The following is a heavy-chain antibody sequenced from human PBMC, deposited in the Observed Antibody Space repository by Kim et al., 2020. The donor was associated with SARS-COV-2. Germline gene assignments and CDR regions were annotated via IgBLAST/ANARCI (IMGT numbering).Heavy chain of an antibody. J-gene: IGHJ4*02. V-gene: IGHV4-34*01. CDR2: INHSGST. Sequence: SETLSLTCAVYGGSFSGYYWSWIRQPPGKGLEWIGEINHSGSTNYNPSLKSRVTISVDTSKNQFSLKLSSVTAADTAVYYCARGLRGFITMVRGAYDYWGQGTLVTVSS. CDR3: ARGLRGFITMVRGAYDY. D-gene: IGHD3-10*01. CDR1: GGSFSGYY.